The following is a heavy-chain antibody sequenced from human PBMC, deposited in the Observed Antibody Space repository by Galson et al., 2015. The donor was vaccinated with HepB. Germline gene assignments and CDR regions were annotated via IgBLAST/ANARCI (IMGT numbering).Heavy chain of an antibody. Sequence: SLRLSCAASGFTFSSYDMHGVRQAPGEGLVWVAVISYDGSNKYYADSVKGRFTISRVFSKRTLYLEMNSLRAEDTAVYYCATRARYVPAAMPWGQGTLVTVSS. V-gene: IGHV3-30*03. CDR1: GFTFSSYD. CDR3: ATRARYVPAAMP. D-gene: IGHD2-2*01. CDR2: ISYDGSNK. J-gene: IGHJ5*02.